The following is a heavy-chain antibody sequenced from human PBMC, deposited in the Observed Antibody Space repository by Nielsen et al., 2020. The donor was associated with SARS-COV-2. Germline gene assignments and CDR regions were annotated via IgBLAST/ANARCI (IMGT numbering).Heavy chain of an antibody. J-gene: IGHJ4*02. V-gene: IGHV3-30-3*01. CDR2: ISSDRSSI. D-gene: IGHD6-25*01. CDR1: GFPFSTYS. CDR3: AKAYRSSDWVRAANDY. Sequence: GGSLRLSCEASGFPFSTYSMHRVHQAPGKGLEWVAVISSDRSSIYYADSVEGQFTISRDDSKNTLYLQMNSLRVEDTAVYYCAKAYRSSDWVRAANDYWGQGTLVTVSS.